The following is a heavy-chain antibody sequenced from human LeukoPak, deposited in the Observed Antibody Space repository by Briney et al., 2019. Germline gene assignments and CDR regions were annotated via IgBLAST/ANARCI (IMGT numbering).Heavy chain of an antibody. CDR2: ISSSATTI. V-gene: IGHV3-11*04. D-gene: IGHD2-2*01. CDR1: GFTFSDYY. CDR3: AKPYCSTTSCYLYYMDV. J-gene: IGHJ6*03. Sequence: GGSLRLSCAASGFTFSDYYMSWIRQAPGKGLEWVSYISSSATTIYYADSVKGRFSISRDSSKNTLYLQMNSLRAEDTAVYYCAKPYCSTTSCYLYYMDVWGKGTTVTVSS.